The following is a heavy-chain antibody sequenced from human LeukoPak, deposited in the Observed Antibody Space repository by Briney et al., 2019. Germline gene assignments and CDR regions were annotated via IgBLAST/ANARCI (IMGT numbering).Heavy chain of an antibody. Sequence: GGSLRLSCAASGFTFSSYGMHWVRQAPGKGLEWVAVIWSDGSNKYYADSVKGRFTISRDNSKNTLYLQMNSLRAEDTAVYYCARDDNYYDSSEDAFDIWGQGTMVTVSS. CDR2: IWSDGSNK. V-gene: IGHV3-33*01. J-gene: IGHJ3*02. CDR1: GFTFSSYG. CDR3: ARDDNYYDSSEDAFDI. D-gene: IGHD3-22*01.